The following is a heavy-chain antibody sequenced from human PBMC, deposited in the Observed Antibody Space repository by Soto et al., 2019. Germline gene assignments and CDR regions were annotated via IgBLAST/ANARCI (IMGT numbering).Heavy chain of an antibody. CDR1: GGSISSSSYY. V-gene: IGHV4-39*01. D-gene: IGHD6-13*01. Sequence: SETLSLTCTVSGGSISSSSYYWGWIRQPPGKGLEWIGSIYYSGSTYYNPSLKSRVTISVDTSKNQFSLKLSSVTAADTAVYYCARNSYSSSWYEYNWFDPWGQGTLVTVSS. CDR2: IYYSGST. J-gene: IGHJ5*02. CDR3: ARNSYSSSWYEYNWFDP.